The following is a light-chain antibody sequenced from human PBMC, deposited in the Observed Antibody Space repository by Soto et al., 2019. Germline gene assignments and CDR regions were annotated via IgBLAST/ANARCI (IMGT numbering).Light chain of an antibody. CDR1: QNIYINS. CDR3: QQYGATPLA. V-gene: IGKV3-20*01. CDR2: GGS. Sequence: EIVLTQSPDTLSLSPGERATLSCRASQNIYINSLAWYQQRPGQAPRLLIYGGSTRATAVPDRFSGSGSGTDFALTISRLYPEDFAVYYCQQYGATPLAFGPGTKVD. J-gene: IGKJ3*01.